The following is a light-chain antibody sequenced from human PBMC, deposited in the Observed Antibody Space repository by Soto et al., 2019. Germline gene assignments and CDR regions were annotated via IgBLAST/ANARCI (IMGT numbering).Light chain of an antibody. V-gene: IGKV1-12*01. Sequence: DIQMTQSPSFVSASVGDRVTITCRASQGISSWLAWYQHKPGRAPKLLIHAASSLESGVPSRFSGSRSGTGFTLTSRSLQPDDFATDYCQQSPSFPITFGRRTQVEVK. CDR1: QGISSW. CDR2: AAS. CDR3: QQSPSFPIT. J-gene: IGKJ4*01.